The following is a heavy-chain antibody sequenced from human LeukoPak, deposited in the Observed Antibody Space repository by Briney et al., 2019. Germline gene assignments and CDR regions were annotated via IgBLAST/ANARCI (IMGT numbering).Heavy chain of an antibody. CDR1: GGSISSGGYY. CDR2: IYYSGST. CDR3: ARHYLGGNYPDYFNH. V-gene: IGHV4-31*03. Sequence: SETLSLTCTVSGGSISSGGYYWSWIRQHPGKGLEWIGYIYYSGSTYYNPSLKSRVTISVDTSKNQFSLKLSSVTAADTALYSCARHYLGGNYPDYFNHWGQGTQVTVSS. J-gene: IGHJ4*02. D-gene: IGHD1-26*01.